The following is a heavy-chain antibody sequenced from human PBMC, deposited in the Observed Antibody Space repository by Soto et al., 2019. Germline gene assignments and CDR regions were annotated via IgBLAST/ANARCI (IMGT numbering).Heavy chain of an antibody. CDR3: ANGGGYSYGSSSNWFDP. CDR1: GFTFSSYA. CDR2: ISGSGGST. J-gene: IGHJ5*02. V-gene: IGHV3-23*01. D-gene: IGHD5-18*01. Sequence: EVQLLESGGGLVQPGGSLRLSCAASGFTFSSYAMSWVRQAPGKGLEWVSAISGSGGSTYYADSVKGRFTISRDNSKNTLYLQMNSLRAEDTAVYYCANGGGYSYGSSSNWFDPWGQGTLVTVSS.